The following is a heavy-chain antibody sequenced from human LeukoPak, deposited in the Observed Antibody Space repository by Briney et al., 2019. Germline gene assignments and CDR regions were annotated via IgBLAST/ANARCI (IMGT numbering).Heavy chain of an antibody. CDR2: INPNSGGT. V-gene: IGHV1-2*02. Sequence: ASVKVSCKASGYTFTGYYMHWVRQAPGQGLEWMGWINPNSGGTNHAQKFQGRVTMTRDTSISTAYMELSRLRSDDTAVYYCARVVVPAAPLPGMDVWGQGTTVTVSS. J-gene: IGHJ6*02. CDR1: GYTFTGYY. CDR3: ARVVVPAAPLPGMDV. D-gene: IGHD2-2*01.